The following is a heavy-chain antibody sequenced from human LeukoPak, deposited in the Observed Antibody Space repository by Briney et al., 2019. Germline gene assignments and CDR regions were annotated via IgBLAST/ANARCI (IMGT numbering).Heavy chain of an antibody. CDR3: AKLAPIFDSSGYYHDY. D-gene: IGHD3-22*01. CDR2: IRYDGGNE. Sequence: AGASLRLSCAASGFTFNNYGMHWVRQAPGKGLEWVALIRYDGGNEYYADSVKGRFTISRDNSRDTLYLQMNSLRAEDTAVYYCAKLAPIFDSSGYYHDYWGQGTLVTVSS. CDR1: GFTFNNYG. V-gene: IGHV3-30*02. J-gene: IGHJ4*02.